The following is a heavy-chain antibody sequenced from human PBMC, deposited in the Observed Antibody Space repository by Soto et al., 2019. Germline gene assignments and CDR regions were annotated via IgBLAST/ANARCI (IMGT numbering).Heavy chain of an antibody. CDR2: ISSSSSTI. V-gene: IGHV3-48*04. D-gene: IGHD3-10*01. J-gene: IGHJ6*03. Sequence: SLRLSCAASGFTFSSYSMNWVRQAPGKELEWVSYISSSSSTIYYADSVKGRFTISRDNAKNSLYLQMNSLRAEDTAVYYCARLFEGTMVRGVIMSPVYYYYYMDVWGKGTTVTVSS. CDR1: GFTFSSYS. CDR3: ARLFEGTMVRGVIMSPVYYYYYMDV.